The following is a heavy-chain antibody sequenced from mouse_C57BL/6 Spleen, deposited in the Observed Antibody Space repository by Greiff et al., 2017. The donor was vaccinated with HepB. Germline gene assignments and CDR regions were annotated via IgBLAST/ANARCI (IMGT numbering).Heavy chain of an antibody. V-gene: IGHV5-17*01. D-gene: IGHD4-1*01. CDR3: ARSELGRPFAY. J-gene: IGHJ3*01. CDR2: ISSGSSTI. Sequence: EVQVVESGGGLVKPGGSLKLSCAASGFTFSDYGMHWVRQAPEKGLEWVAYISSGSSTIYYADTVKGRFTISRDNAKNTLFLQMTSLRSEDTAMYYCARSELGRPFAYWGQGTLVTVSA. CDR1: GFTFSDYG.